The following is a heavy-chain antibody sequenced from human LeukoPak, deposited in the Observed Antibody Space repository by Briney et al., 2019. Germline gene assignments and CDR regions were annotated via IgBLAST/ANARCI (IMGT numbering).Heavy chain of an antibody. CDR3: AKDSEGSGSYIPGEFDY. J-gene: IGHJ4*02. V-gene: IGHV3-30*18. Sequence: GRSLRLSCAASGFTFSSYGMHWVRQAPGKGLEWVAVISYDGSNKYYADSVKGRFTISRDNSKNTLYLQMNSLRAEDTAVYYCAKDSEGSGSYIPGEFDYWGQGTLVTVSS. CDR2: ISYDGSNK. D-gene: IGHD3-10*01. CDR1: GFTFSSYG.